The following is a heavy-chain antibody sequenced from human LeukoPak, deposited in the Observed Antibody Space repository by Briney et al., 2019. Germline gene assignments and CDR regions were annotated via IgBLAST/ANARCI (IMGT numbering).Heavy chain of an antibody. CDR3: ASYIWFAEGYVDY. D-gene: IGHD3-10*01. CDR1: GGSISSTNW. J-gene: IGHJ4*02. V-gene: IGHV4-4*02. CDR2: IYHSGST. Sequence: PSGTLSLTCAVSGGSISSTNWWSWVRQPPGKGLEWIGEIYHSGSTNYNPSLESRVTMSIDKSKNQFSLKLNSVTAADTALYYCASYIWFAEGYVDYWAREPRSPSPQ.